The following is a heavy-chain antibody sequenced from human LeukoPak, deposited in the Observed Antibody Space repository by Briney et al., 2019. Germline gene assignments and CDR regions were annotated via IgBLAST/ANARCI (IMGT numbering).Heavy chain of an antibody. J-gene: IGHJ4*02. Sequence: GGSLRLSCAASGFTFSDYYMSWIRQAPGKGLEWVSSISSSSTYTNYADSVKGRFTISRDNAKNSLYLQMNSLRAEDTAVYYCARDRYNSGWFNFDYWGPGTLVTVSS. V-gene: IGHV3-11*06. CDR1: GFTFSDYY. D-gene: IGHD6-19*01. CDR3: ARDRYNSGWFNFDY. CDR2: ISSSSTYT.